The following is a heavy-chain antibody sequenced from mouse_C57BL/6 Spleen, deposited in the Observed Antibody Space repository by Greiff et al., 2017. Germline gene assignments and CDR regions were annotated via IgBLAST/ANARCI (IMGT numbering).Heavy chain of an antibody. J-gene: IGHJ2*01. CDR1: GYTFTSYW. CDR3: ARGYYGSSYGY. D-gene: IGHD1-1*01. V-gene: IGHV1-61*01. Sequence: VKLQQPGAELVRPGSSVKLSCKASGYTFTSYWMDWVKQRPGQGLEWIGNIYPSDSETHYNQKFKDKATLTVDKSSSTAYMQLSSLTSEDSAVYYCARGYYGSSYGYWGQGTTLTVSS. CDR2: IYPSDSET.